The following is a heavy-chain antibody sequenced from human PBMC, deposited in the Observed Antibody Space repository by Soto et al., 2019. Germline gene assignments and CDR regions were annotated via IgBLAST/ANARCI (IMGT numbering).Heavy chain of an antibody. CDR1: GFTFSSYS. CDR3: ARDLRYGSGSYSSY. V-gene: IGHV3-21*01. Sequence: GGSLRLSCAASGFTFSSYSMNWVRQAPGKGLEWVSSISSSSSYIYYGDSVKVRFTISRDNDQNSLYLQMNSLRAEDTAVYYCARDLRYGSGSYSSYWGQGTLVTVSS. D-gene: IGHD3-10*01. CDR2: ISSSSSYI. J-gene: IGHJ4*02.